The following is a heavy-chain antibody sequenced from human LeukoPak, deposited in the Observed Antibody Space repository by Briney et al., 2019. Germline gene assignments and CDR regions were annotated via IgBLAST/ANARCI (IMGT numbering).Heavy chain of an antibody. J-gene: IGHJ3*01. CDR3: ARGPDFFDV. CDR2: INPNSGGT. V-gene: IGHV1-2*02. Sequence: ASVKVSCKASGYIFTGYYMHWVRQAPGQGLEWMGWINPNSGGTNYAQKFRGRVSVTRDTSITTTYMELSRLRSDDTAVYYCARGPDFFDVWGQGTMVIVAS. D-gene: IGHD3/OR15-3a*01. CDR1: GYIFTGYY.